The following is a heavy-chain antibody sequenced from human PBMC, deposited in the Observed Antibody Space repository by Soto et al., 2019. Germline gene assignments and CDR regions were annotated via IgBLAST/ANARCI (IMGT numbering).Heavy chain of an antibody. V-gene: IGHV1-18*04. J-gene: IGHJ3*02. CDR3: ARGAASYYYDSSGWFAFDI. CDR1: GYTFTSYG. CDR2: ISAYNGNT. Sequence: ASVKVSCKASGYTFTSYGISWVRQAPGQGLEWMGWISAYNGNTNYAQKLQGRVTMTTDTSTSTAYMELRSLRSDDTAVYYCARGAASYYYDSSGWFAFDIWGQGAMVTVSS. D-gene: IGHD3-22*01.